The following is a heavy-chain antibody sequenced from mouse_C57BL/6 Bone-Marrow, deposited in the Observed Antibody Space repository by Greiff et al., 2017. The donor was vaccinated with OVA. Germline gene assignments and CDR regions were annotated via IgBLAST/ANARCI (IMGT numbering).Heavy chain of an antibody. J-gene: IGHJ4*01. CDR2: INPNNGGT. Sequence: VQLQQSGPELVKPGASVKMSCKASGYTFTDYNMHWVKQSHGKSLEWIGYINPNNGGTSYNQKFKGKATLTVNKSSSTAYMELRSLTSEDSAVYYCARRTVVATRAMDYWGQGTSVTVSS. D-gene: IGHD1-1*01. CDR3: ARRTVVATRAMDY. V-gene: IGHV1-22*01. CDR1: GYTFTDYN.